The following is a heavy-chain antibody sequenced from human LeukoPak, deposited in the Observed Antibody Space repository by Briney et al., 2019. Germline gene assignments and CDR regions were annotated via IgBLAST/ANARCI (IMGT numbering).Heavy chain of an antibody. J-gene: IGHJ6*03. CDR3: AREGEEYCSRTSCYRNYMDV. CDR1: GFTFSSYE. D-gene: IGHD2-2*02. CDR2: ISSSGSTI. V-gene: IGHV3-48*03. Sequence: GGSLRLSCAASGFTFSSYEMNWVRQAPGKGLEWVSYISSSGSTIYYADSVKGRFSISIDNAKNSLYLQMNRLRAEDTAVYYCAREGEEYCSRTSCYRNYMDVWGKGTTVTVSS.